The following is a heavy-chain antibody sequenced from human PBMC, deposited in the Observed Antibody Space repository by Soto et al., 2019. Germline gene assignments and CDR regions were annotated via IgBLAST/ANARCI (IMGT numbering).Heavy chain of an antibody. Sequence: GGSLRLSCAASGFTFSSCAMSWVRQGPGRGREWVSAISGSGGSTYYEDSVKGRFTISRDNSKDTLYVQMNGLIAEDSAVYYCANGPPLLGAVILLDSYYAMYVCGQAPTVTVSS. CDR1: GFTFSSCA. CDR3: ANGPPLLGAVILLDSYYAMYV. CDR2: ISGSGGST. V-gene: IGHV3-23*01. D-gene: IGHD3-3*01. J-gene: IGHJ6*02.